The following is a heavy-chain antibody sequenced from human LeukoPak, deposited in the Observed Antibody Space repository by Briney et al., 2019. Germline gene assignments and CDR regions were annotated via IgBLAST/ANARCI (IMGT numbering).Heavy chain of an antibody. CDR1: GFTFSHYA. V-gene: IGHV3-33*01. J-gene: IGHJ4*02. CDR3: ARVRRLIVGATTEFDY. Sequence: GSLRLSCAASGFTFSHYAMHWVRQAPGKGLEWVAVIWYDGSKEYYADSVKGRFTISRNNSKSTLYLQMNSLRAEDTAVCYCARVRRLIVGATTEFDYWGQGTLVTVSS. CDR2: IWYDGSKE. D-gene: IGHD1-26*01.